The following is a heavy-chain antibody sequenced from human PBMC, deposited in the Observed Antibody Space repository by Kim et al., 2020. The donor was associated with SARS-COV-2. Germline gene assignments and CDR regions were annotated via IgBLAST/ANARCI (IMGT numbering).Heavy chain of an antibody. D-gene: IGHD6-6*01. J-gene: IGHJ4*02. Sequence: VRGRVTLARDNSKNTRFLQMNSLRHEDTAVYYCGRDGARGNWSFEFWGQGTLVTVSS. CDR3: GRDGARGNWSFEF. V-gene: IGHV3-30*01.